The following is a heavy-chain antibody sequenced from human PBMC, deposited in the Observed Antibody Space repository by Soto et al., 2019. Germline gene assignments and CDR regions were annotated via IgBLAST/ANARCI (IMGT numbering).Heavy chain of an antibody. CDR1: GYTFTGYY. CDR2: INPNSGGT. J-gene: IGHJ4*02. D-gene: IGHD5-12*01. Sequence: ASVKVSCKASGYTFTGYYMHWVRQAPGQGLEWMGRINPNSGGTNYAQKFQGRVTMTRDTSISTAYMELSSLRSEDTAVYYCARGYSGYDYHYWGQGTLVTVSS. CDR3: ARGYSGYDYHY. V-gene: IGHV1-2*06.